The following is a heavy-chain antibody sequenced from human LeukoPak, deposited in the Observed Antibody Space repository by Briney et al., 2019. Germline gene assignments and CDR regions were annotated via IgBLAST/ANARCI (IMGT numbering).Heavy chain of an antibody. CDR2: IYTSGST. J-gene: IGHJ4*02. V-gene: IGHV4-4*07. CDR1: GGSISSYY. CDR3: AGSTSPTPIDY. Sequence: SETLSLTYTVSGGSISSYYWSWIRQPAGKGLEWIGRIYTSGSTNYNPSLKSRVTMSVDTSKNQFSLKLSSVTAADTAVYYCAGSTSPTPIDYWGQGTLVTVSS. D-gene: IGHD2-2*01.